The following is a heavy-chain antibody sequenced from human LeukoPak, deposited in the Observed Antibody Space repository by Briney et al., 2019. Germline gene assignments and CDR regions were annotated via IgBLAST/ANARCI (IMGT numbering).Heavy chain of an antibody. J-gene: IGHJ5*02. CDR3: ANARGQPRAFDP. CDR2: IYYSGST. V-gene: IGHV4-39*01. D-gene: IGHD4/OR15-4a*01. CDR1: GGSISSSSYY. Sequence: SGTLSLTCTVSGGSISSSSYYWGWIRQPPGKGLEWIGSIYYSGSTYYNPSLKSRVTISVDTSKNQFSLKLSSVTAADTAVYYCANARGQPRAFDPWGQGTLVTVSS.